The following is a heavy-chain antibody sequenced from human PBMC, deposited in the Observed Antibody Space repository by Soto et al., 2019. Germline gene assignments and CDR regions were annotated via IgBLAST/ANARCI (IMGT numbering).Heavy chain of an antibody. V-gene: IGHV4-34*01. CDR2: INHSGST. CDR3: ASFRPYFRGSYFDY. J-gene: IGHJ4*02. CDR1: GGSFSGYY. Sequence: SETLSLTCAVYGGSFSGYYWSWIRQPPGKGLEWIGEINHSGSTNYNPSLKSRVTISVDTSKNQFSLKLSSVTAADTAVYYCASFRPYFRGSYFDYWGQGTLVTVSS. D-gene: IGHD1-26*01.